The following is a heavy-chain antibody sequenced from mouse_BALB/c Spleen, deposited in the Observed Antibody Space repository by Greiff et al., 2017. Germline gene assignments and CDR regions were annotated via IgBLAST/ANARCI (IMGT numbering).Heavy chain of an antibody. V-gene: IGHV1-5*01. J-gene: IGHJ1*01. D-gene: IGHD1-1*01. Sequence: VQLQQSGTVLARPGASVKMSCKASGYSFTSYWMHWVKQRPGQGLEWIGAIYPGNSDTSYNQKFKGKAKLTAVTSASTAYMELSSLTNEDSAVYYCTLITTVVATPYWYFDVWGAGTTVTVSS. CDR3: TLITTVVATPYWYFDV. CDR1: GYSFTSYW. CDR2: IYPGNSDT.